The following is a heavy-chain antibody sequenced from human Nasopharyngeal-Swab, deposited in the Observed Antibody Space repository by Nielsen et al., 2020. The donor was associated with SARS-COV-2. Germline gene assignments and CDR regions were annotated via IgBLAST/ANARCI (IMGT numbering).Heavy chain of an antibody. CDR3: AKGLWFGELLSGLNY. Sequence: GESLKISCAASGFTFSSYSMNWVRQAPGKGLEWVSAISGSGGSTYYADSVKGRFTISRDNSKNTLYLQMNSLRAEDTAVYYCAKGLWFGELLSGLNYWGQGTLVTVSS. V-gene: IGHV3-23*01. CDR1: GFTFSSYS. D-gene: IGHD3-10*01. J-gene: IGHJ4*02. CDR2: ISGSGGST.